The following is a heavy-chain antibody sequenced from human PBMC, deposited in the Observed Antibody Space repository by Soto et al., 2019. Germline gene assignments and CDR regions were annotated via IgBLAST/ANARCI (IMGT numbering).Heavy chain of an antibody. J-gene: IGHJ5*02. Sequence: PSETLSLTCTVTGDSISSRSYYWGWIRQPPGKGLEWIGSIYYSGSTYNNPSLKSRVTITVDTAKNQFSLNLRSVTAADTAMYFCARRERYYGSPGWFDPWGPGTLVTVSS. V-gene: IGHV4-39*01. CDR1: GDSISSRSYY. D-gene: IGHD3-10*01. CDR3: ARRERYYGSPGWFDP. CDR2: IYYSGST.